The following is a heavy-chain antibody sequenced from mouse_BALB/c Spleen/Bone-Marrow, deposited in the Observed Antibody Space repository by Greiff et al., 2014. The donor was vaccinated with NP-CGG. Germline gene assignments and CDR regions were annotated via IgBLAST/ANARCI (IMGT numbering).Heavy chain of an antibody. CDR3: ARDSSGYFDY. CDR2: ISSGGSYT. V-gene: IGHV5-9-4*01. D-gene: IGHD3-1*01. CDR1: GFTFSYYA. J-gene: IGHJ2*01. Sequence: EVQVVESGGGLVKPGGSLKLSCAASGFTFSYYAMSWVRQSPEKSLEWVAEISSGGSYTYYPDTVTGRFAISRDNAKNTLYLEMSSLRSEDTAMYYCARDSSGYFDYWGQGTTLTVSS.